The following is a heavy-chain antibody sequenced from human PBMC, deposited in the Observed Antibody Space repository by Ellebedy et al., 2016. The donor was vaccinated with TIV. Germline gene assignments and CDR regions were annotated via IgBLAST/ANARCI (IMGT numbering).Heavy chain of an antibody. D-gene: IGHD2-2*01. CDR1: GGSFSGNF. Sequence: SETLSLTCAVHGGSFSGNFWTWIRQPPGKGLEWIGEIDHRGITHYKPSLKSRLTLSVDTSKNQFSLKLSSVTAADTAVYYCARSSAVPGDYDAFDIWGQGTLVTVSS. CDR3: ARSSAVPGDYDAFDI. J-gene: IGHJ3*02. V-gene: IGHV4-34*01. CDR2: IDHRGIT.